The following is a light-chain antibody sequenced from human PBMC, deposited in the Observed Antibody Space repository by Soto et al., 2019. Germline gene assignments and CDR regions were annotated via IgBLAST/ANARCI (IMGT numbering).Light chain of an antibody. Sequence: EIVLTQSPGTLSLSPGDRATLFCRASQSVSSNYLAWYQQKPGQAPRLLIFGTSSRATGIPDRFSGSGSETDFTLTISRLEAEDFAVYYCQQYGSSPRTFGQGTKVEIK. J-gene: IGKJ1*01. CDR1: QSVSSNY. CDR2: GTS. V-gene: IGKV3-20*01. CDR3: QQYGSSPRT.